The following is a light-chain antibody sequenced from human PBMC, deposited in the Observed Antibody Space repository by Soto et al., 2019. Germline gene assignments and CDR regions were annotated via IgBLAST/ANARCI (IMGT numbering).Light chain of an antibody. V-gene: IGKV1-5*03. CDR3: QQYYSYPT. CDR1: QSISSW. Sequence: DIQMTTSPSTLSASVVDRVTITCRASQSISSWLAWYQQKPGKVPNLLIYKASRLESGVPSRFSGSGSGTESTLTISSLQPDDFATYYCQQYYSYPTFGQGTKVDIK. J-gene: IGKJ1*01. CDR2: KAS.